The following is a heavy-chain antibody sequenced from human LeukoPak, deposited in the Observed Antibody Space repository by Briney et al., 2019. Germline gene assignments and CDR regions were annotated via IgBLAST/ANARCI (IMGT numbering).Heavy chain of an antibody. CDR1: GGSISSYY. D-gene: IGHD4-11*01. CDR2: IYYSGST. J-gene: IGHJ4*02. CDR3: ARGAVTRRGVAFDY. Sequence: SETLSLTCTVSGGSISSYYWSWIRQPPGKGLEWIGYIYYSGSTNYNPSLKSRVTISVDTSKNQFSLKLSSVTAADTAVYYCARGAVTRRGVAFDYWGQGTLVTVSS. V-gene: IGHV4-59*01.